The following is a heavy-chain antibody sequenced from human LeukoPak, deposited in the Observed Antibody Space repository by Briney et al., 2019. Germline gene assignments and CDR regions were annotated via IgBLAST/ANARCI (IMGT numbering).Heavy chain of an antibody. CDR1: GGTFSSYA. J-gene: IGHJ4*02. CDR3: ARSGSGSYYMGDYFDY. CDR2: IIPILGTA. Sequence: SVKVSCKASGGTFSSYAISWVRQAPGQGLEWMGGIIPILGTANYAQKFQGRVTITTDESTSTAYMELSSLRSEDTAVYYCARSGSGSYYMGDYFDYWGQGTLVTVSS. V-gene: IGHV1-69*05. D-gene: IGHD3-10*01.